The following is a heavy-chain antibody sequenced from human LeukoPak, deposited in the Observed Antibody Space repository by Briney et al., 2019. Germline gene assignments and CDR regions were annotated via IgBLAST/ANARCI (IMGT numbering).Heavy chain of an antibody. CDR1: GFTFSSHS. Sequence: GGSLRLSCAASGFTFSSHSMNWVRQAPGKGLEWVSSISSSSTYIYYADSVKGRFTISRDNAKNSLYLQMNSLRAEDTAVFYCARDELWFGESLNAFDSWGQGTLVTVSS. V-gene: IGHV3-21*01. CDR3: ARDELWFGESLNAFDS. CDR2: ISSSSTYI. J-gene: IGHJ4*02. D-gene: IGHD3-10*01.